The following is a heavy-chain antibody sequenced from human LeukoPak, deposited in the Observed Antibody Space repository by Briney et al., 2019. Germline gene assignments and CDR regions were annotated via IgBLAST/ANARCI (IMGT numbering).Heavy chain of an antibody. D-gene: IGHD3-22*01. CDR2: INPNSGAT. Sequence: ASVKVSCKASGYTFTGYYIHWVRQAPGQGLEWMGWINPNSGATNYAQKFQGRVTMTRDTSISTAYMILSSLTSDDTAVFYCARGGRGLSEASNYYDSSGYHTPLDAFDIWGQGTMVTVSS. V-gene: IGHV1-2*02. J-gene: IGHJ3*02. CDR1: GYTFTGYY. CDR3: ARGGRGLSEASNYYDSSGYHTPLDAFDI.